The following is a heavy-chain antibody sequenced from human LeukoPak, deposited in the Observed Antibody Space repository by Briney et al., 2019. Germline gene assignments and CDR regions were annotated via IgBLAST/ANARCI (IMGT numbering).Heavy chain of an antibody. J-gene: IGHJ4*02. D-gene: IGHD6-19*01. CDR1: GGSISSYY. Sequence: SETLSLTCTVSGGSISSYYWSWIRQPPRKGLEWIGYIYYSGSTNYNPSLKSRVTISVDTSKNQFSLKLSSVTAADTAVYYCASASYPGIAVAGTGGFDYWGQGTLVTVSS. V-gene: IGHV4-59*01. CDR3: ASASYPGIAVAGTGGFDY. CDR2: IYYSGST.